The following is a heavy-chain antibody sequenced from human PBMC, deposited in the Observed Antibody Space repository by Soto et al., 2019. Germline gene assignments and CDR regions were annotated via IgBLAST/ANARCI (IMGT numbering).Heavy chain of an antibody. Sequence: QVQLQQWGAGLLKPSETLSLTCAVYGGSFSGYYWSWIRQPPGKGLEWIGEINHSGSTNYNPSLKSRITISVDTSKNQFSLKLSSVTAADTAVYYCARGSGNVVVVAATPALSFFDYWGQGTLVTVSS. V-gene: IGHV4-34*01. J-gene: IGHJ4*02. CDR2: INHSGST. D-gene: IGHD2-15*01. CDR3: ARGSGNVVVVAATPALSFFDY. CDR1: GGSFSGYY.